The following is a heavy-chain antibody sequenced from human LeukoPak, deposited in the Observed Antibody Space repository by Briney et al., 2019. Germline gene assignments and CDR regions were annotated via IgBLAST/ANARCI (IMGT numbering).Heavy chain of an antibody. D-gene: IGHD3-3*01. J-gene: IGHJ4*02. CDR1: GFTFSSYG. CDR2: IRYDGSNK. Sequence: GGSLRLSCAASGFTFSSYGMHWVRQAPGKGLEWVAFIRYDGSNKYYADSVKGRFTISRDNSKNTLYLQMNSLRAEDTAVYYCANAHDYWSGYCDYWGQGTLVTVSS. V-gene: IGHV3-30*02. CDR3: ANAHDYWSGYCDY.